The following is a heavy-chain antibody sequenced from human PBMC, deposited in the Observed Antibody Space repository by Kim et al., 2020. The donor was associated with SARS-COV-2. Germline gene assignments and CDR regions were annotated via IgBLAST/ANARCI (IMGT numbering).Heavy chain of an antibody. D-gene: IGHD2-8*02. CDR1: GFTFTSSA. Sequence: SVKVSCKASGFTFTSSAMQWVRQARGQRLEWIGWIVVGSGNTNYAQKFQERVTITRDMSTSTAYMELSSLRSEDTAVYYCAAGVMISPLVVDYWGQGTLVTVSS. V-gene: IGHV1-58*02. CDR2: IVVGSGNT. CDR3: AAGVMISPLVVDY. J-gene: IGHJ4*02.